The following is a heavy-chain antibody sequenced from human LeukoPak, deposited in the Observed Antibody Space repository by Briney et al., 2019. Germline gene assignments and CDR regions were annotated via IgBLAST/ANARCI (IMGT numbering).Heavy chain of an antibody. V-gene: IGHV3-64*01. CDR1: GLTFSNYP. CDR3: ARSKRWLEHYWYFDL. CDR2: ISGNGGNT. Sequence: PGGSLRLSCSASGLTFSNYPMHWVRQAPGKGLEYVSGISGNGGNTYYANSVKGRFTISRDNAKHTLYLQMGSLRAEDMVVYYCARSKRWLEHYWYFDLWGRGTLVTVSS. D-gene: IGHD5-24*01. J-gene: IGHJ2*01.